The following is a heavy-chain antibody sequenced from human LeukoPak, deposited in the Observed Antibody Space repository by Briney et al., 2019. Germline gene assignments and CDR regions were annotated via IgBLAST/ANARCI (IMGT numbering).Heavy chain of an antibody. J-gene: IGHJ4*02. V-gene: IGHV3-7*01. CDR3: ARDINYYDSSSSDY. Sequence: GGPLRLSCAASGFTFSSYWMSWVRQAPGKGLEWVANIKQGGSEKYYVDSVKGRFTISRDNAKNSLYLQMNSLRAEDTAVYYCARDINYYDSSSSDYWGQGTLVTVSS. CDR2: IKQGGSEK. CDR1: GFTFSSYW. D-gene: IGHD3-22*01.